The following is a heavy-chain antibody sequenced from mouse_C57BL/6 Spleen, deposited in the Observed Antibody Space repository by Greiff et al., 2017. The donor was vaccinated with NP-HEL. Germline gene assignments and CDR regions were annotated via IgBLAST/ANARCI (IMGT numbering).Heavy chain of an antibody. CDR1: GYTFTSYG. D-gene: IGHD2-1*01. CDR3: ARWESYGNYVWFAD. J-gene: IGHJ3*01. V-gene: IGHV1-81*01. CDR2: IYPRSGNT. Sequence: VQLQESGAELARPGASVKLSCKASGYTFTSYGISWVKQRTGQGLEWIGEIYPRSGNTYYNEKFKGKATLTADKSSSTAYMELRSLTSEYSAVYFCARWESYGNYVWFADWGKGALVTVSA.